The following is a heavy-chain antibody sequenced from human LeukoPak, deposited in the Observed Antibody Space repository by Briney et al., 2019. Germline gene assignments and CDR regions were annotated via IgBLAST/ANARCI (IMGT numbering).Heavy chain of an antibody. V-gene: IGHV3-43*01. Sequence: GGSLRLSCAASGFTFDDYTMHWVRQAPGKGLEWVSLISWDGGSTYYADSVKGRFTISRETAKNSLYLQMTSLRDEDTAVYYCVRGRRSYGFDHWGQGTLVTVSS. J-gene: IGHJ4*02. D-gene: IGHD3-16*01. CDR1: GFTFDDYT. CDR2: ISWDGGST. CDR3: VRGRRSYGFDH.